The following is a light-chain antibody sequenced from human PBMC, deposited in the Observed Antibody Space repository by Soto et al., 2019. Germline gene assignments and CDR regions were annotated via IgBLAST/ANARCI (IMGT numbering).Light chain of an antibody. Sequence: DIQMTQSPSSLSASVGDQVTVTCRASRSIDTYLNWYQQRPGQAPKLLIYVASTLQSGVPSRFSGSGSGTHFTLTISSLQPEDFATYYCQQNQDIPPTFGQGTRVERK. CDR2: VAS. V-gene: IGKV1-39*01. CDR3: QQNQDIPPT. CDR1: RSIDTY. J-gene: IGKJ1*01.